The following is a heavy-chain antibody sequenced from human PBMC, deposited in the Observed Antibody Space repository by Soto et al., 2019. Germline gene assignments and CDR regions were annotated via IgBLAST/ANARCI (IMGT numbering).Heavy chain of an antibody. CDR3: ARDQGGTEGV. CDR1: GFTFSSYA. Sequence: GGSLRLSCAASGFTFSSYAMHWVRQAPGKGLEWVAVISYDGSNKYYADSVKGRFTISRDNSKNTLYLQMNSLRAEDTAVYYCARDQGGTEGVWGQGTLVTVSS. V-gene: IGHV3-30-3*01. J-gene: IGHJ4*02. D-gene: IGHD1-1*01. CDR2: ISYDGSNK.